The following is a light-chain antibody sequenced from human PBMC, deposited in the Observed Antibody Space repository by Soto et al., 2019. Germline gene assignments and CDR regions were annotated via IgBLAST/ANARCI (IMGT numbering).Light chain of an antibody. CDR3: QQYNNWPPGKYT. CDR2: GAS. Sequence: EIMMTQSPATLSVSPGERATLSCRASQSVSSNLAWYQQKPGQAPRLLIYGASTRATGMPARFTGSGSGTEFTLTISSLQSEDFAVYYCQQYNNWPPGKYTFGQGTKLEIK. CDR1: QSVSSN. V-gene: IGKV3-15*01. J-gene: IGKJ2*01.